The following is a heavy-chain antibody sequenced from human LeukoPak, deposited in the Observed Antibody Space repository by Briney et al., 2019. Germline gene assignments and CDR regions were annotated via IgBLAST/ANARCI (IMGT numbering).Heavy chain of an antibody. Sequence: KPSETLSLTCAVYGGSFSGYYWSWIRQPPGKGLEWIGEINHSGSTNYNPSLKSRVTISVDTSKNQFSLKLSSVTAADTAVYYCARGTWHIVVVNWFDPWGQGTLVTVSS. D-gene: IGHD2-21*01. CDR1: GGSFSGYY. V-gene: IGHV4-34*01. CDR2: INHSGST. J-gene: IGHJ5*02. CDR3: ARGTWHIVVVNWFDP.